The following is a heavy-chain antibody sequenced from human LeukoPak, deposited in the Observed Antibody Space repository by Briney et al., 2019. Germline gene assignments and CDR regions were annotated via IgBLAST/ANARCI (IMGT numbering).Heavy chain of an antibody. CDR1: GYTFTGYY. D-gene: IGHD6-13*01. J-gene: IGHJ4*02. CDR3: ARDSPIAAAGT. V-gene: IGHV1-2*02. CDR2: INPNSGGT. Sequence: ASVEVSCKASGYTFTGYYMHWVRQAPGQGLEWMGWINPNSGGTNYAQKFQGRVTMTRDTPISTAYMELSRLRSDDTAVYYCARDSPIAAAGTWGQGTLVTVSS.